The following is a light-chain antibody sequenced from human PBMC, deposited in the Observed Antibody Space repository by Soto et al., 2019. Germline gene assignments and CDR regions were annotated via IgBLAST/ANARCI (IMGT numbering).Light chain of an antibody. CDR3: SSYAGSTIRV. Sequence: QSALTQPPSASGSPGQSVTISCTGTSSDVGGYNYVSWYQQHLGKAPKLMIYEVSKRPSGVPDRFSGSKSGNTASLTVSGLQADDEADYYCSSYAGSTIRVFGGGTKVTVL. V-gene: IGLV2-8*01. CDR1: SSDVGGYNY. J-gene: IGLJ3*02. CDR2: EVS.